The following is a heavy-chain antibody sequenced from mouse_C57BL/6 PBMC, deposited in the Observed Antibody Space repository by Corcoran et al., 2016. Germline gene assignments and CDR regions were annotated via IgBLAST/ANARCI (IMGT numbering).Heavy chain of an antibody. CDR3: ARHSGAMDY. J-gene: IGHJ4*01. CDR2: INTYSGVP. V-gene: IGHV9-3*01. CDR1: GYTFTTYG. Sequence: QIQLVQSGPELKKPGETVKISCKASGYTFTTYGMSWVKQAPGKGLKWMGWINTYSGVPTYADDFKGRFAFSLETSASTAYLQINNLKNEDTATYFCARHSGAMDYWGQGTSVTVSS.